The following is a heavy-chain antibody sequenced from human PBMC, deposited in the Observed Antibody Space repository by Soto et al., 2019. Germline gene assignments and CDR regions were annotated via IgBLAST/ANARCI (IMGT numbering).Heavy chain of an antibody. CDR1: GYTFTSYD. V-gene: IGHV1-8*01. D-gene: IGHD3-10*01. CDR3: ARGQYYYGSGSQNNWFDP. J-gene: IGHJ5*02. CDR2: MNPNSGNT. Sequence: QVQLVQSGAEVKKPGASVKVSCKASGYTFTSYDINWVRQATGQGLEWMGWMNPNSGNTGYAQKVQGRVTMTRNTSISTAYMELSSLRSEDTAVYYCARGQYYYGSGSQNNWFDPWGQGTLVTVSS.